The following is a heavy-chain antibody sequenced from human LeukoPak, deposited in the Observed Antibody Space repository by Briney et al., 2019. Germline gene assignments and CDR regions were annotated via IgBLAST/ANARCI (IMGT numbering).Heavy chain of an antibody. D-gene: IGHD4-17*01. V-gene: IGHV3-74*01. J-gene: IGHJ5*02. CDR3: ERDAYTTTSNWLDP. CDR1: GFTLSKYW. CDR2: ITGDGSDI. Sequence: GGSLRLSCEASGFTLSKYWIHCVRQAPGKGLVWVSRITGDGSDIAYADSVKGRFTVSRDDAKNILFLQMTSLRVEDTAIYYCERDAYTTTSNWLDPWGQGTLVTVSS.